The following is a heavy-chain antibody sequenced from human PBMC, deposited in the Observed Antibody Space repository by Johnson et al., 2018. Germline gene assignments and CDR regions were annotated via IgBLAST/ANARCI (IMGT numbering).Heavy chain of an antibody. Sequence: EVQLVESGGDLVQPGKSLRLSCAASKFTFNDYAMHWVRQAPGKGLEWVSGISWNSGSIGYADSVKGRFTISRDNAKNSLYLQMNSRRAEDTALYYCAKDIGEGSSGQGYAFDIWGQGTMVTVSS. V-gene: IGHV3-9*01. CDR3: AKDIGEGSSGQGYAFDI. CDR2: ISWNSGSI. CDR1: KFTFNDYA. D-gene: IGHD6-19*01. J-gene: IGHJ3*02.